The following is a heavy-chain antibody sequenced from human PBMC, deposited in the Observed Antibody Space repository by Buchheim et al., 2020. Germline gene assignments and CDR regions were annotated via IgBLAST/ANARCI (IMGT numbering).Heavy chain of an antibody. Sequence: QVQLQESGPGLVKPSQTLSLTCTVSGGSISSGSYYWSWIRQLAGKGLEWIGRIYTSGSTNYNPSLKSRVTISVETSKNQFSLKLSSVTAADTAVYYCARDSDILTGYYKPFDYWGQGTL. CDR3: ARDSDILTGYYKPFDY. D-gene: IGHD3-9*01. V-gene: IGHV4-61*02. CDR1: GGSISSGSYY. CDR2: IYTSGST. J-gene: IGHJ4*02.